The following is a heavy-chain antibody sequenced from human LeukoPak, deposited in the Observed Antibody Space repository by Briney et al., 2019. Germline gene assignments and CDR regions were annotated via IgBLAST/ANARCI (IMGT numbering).Heavy chain of an antibody. J-gene: IGHJ2*01. CDR1: GYTFTSYD. CDR2: MNPNSGNT. CDR3: ARLYGDYWYFDP. V-gene: IGHV1-8*01. Sequence: KPGASVKVSCKASGYTFTSYDINWVRQATGQGLEWMGWMNPNSGNTGYAQKFQGRVTMTRNTSISTAYMELSSLRSEDTAVYYCARLYGDYWYFDPWGRGTLVTVSS. D-gene: IGHD4-17*01.